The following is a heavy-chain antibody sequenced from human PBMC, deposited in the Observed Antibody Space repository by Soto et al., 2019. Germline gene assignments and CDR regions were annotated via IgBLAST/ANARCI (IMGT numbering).Heavy chain of an antibody. V-gene: IGHV3-30*18. Sequence: GGSLRLSCAAAGFTFRSYGMHWVRQAPGKGLEWVAVISYDGSNKYHADSVKGRFTISRDNSKNTLYLQMNSLRAEDTAVYYCAKESSSSSFYYYYGMDVWGQGTTVTVSS. CDR2: ISYDGSNK. D-gene: IGHD6-6*01. CDR1: GFTFRSYG. J-gene: IGHJ6*02. CDR3: AKESSSSSFYYYYGMDV.